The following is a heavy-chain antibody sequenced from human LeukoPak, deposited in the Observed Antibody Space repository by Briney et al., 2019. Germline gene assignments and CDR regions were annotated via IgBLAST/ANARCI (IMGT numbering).Heavy chain of an antibody. CDR2: ISYDGSNK. CDR1: GFTFSSYG. CDR3: AKSQSAFDI. Sequence: GGSLRLSCAASGFTFSSYGMHWVRQAPGKGLEWVAVISYDGSNKYYADSVKGRFTISRDNSKNTLYLQMNSLRAEDTAVYYCAKSQSAFDIWGQGKMVTVSS. J-gene: IGHJ3*02. V-gene: IGHV3-30*18.